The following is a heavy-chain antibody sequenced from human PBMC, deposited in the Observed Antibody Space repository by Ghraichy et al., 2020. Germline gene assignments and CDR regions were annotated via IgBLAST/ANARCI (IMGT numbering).Heavy chain of an antibody. D-gene: IGHD6-19*01. CDR2: IYYSGST. J-gene: IGHJ4*02. V-gene: IGHV4-39*01. CDR3: ARFQWLVTLYFDY. CDR1: GGSISSSSYY. Sequence: SETLSLTCTVSGGSISSSSYYWGWIRQPPGKGLEWIGSIYYSGSTYYNPSLKSRVTISVDTSKNQFSLKLSSVTAADTAVYYCARFQWLVTLYFDYWGQGTLVTVSS.